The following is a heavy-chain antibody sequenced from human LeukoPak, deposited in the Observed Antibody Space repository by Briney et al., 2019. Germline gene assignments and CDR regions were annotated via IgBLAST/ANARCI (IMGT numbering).Heavy chain of an antibody. V-gene: IGHV3-23*01. Sequence: PGGSLRLSCAASGFTFNSYSMNWVRQAPGKGLEWVSAISGSGGSTYYADSVKGRFTISRDNSKNTLYLQMNSLRAEDTAVYYCAKASHLNFDYWGQGTLVTVSS. CDR1: GFTFNSYS. CDR3: AKASHLNFDY. J-gene: IGHJ4*02. CDR2: ISGSGGST.